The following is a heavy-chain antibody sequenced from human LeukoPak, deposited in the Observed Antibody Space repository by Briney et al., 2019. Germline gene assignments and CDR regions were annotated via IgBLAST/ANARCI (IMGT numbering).Heavy chain of an antibody. CDR3: ASFSSSWRGSWFDP. D-gene: IGHD6-13*01. CDR2: INHSGST. CDR1: GGSFSGYY. Sequence: ASETLXLTCAVYGGSFSGYYWSWIRQPPGKGLEWIGEINHSGSTNYNTSLKRRVTISVETSKNQFSLKLSSVTAADTAVYYCASFSSSWRGSWFDPWGQGTLVTVSS. J-gene: IGHJ5*02. V-gene: IGHV4-34*01.